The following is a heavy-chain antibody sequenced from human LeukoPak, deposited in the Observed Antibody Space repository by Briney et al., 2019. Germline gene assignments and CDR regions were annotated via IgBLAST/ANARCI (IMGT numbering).Heavy chain of an antibody. D-gene: IGHD1-26*01. CDR3: ARHSGSYYESGFDY. V-gene: IGHV4-34*01. CDR2: INHSGST. Sequence: SETLSLTCAVYGGSFSGYYWSWIRQPPGNGLEWIGEINHSGSTNYNPSLKSRVTISVDTSKDQFSLKLSSVTAADTAVYFCARHSGSYYESGFDYRGQRTLVTVSS. J-gene: IGHJ4*02. CDR1: GGSFSGYY.